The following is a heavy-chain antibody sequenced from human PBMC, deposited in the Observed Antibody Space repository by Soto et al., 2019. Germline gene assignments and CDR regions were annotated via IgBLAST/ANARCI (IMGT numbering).Heavy chain of an antibody. V-gene: IGHV1-18*01. J-gene: IGHJ3*02. D-gene: IGHD2-15*01. Sequence: ASVKVSCKSSGYTFTSYGISGVRQAPGQGLEGMGWISAPNGNPNYAQKLQGRVTMTTDTSTSTAYMELRSLRSDDTAVYYCARSVGGYCSGGSCYGGDTLGAFDIWGQGTMVTVSS. CDR2: ISAPNGNP. CDR3: ARSVGGYCSGGSCYGGDTLGAFDI. CDR1: GYTFTSYG.